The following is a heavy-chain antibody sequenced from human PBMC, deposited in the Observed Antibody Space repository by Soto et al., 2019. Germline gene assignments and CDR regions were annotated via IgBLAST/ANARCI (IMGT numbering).Heavy chain of an antibody. J-gene: IGHJ3*01. CDR1: GFNFRNFN. V-gene: IGHV3-21*06. Sequence: GSRLVSCGVPGFNFRNFNMIWVRQAPGKGLEWVSSVSGSSSYIYYADSVKGRFTVSRDNANNLVFLQMNGLRPEDTAMYYCARDLRGHYGPWGQGTMVTV. CDR2: VSGSSSYI. CDR3: ARDLRGHYGP. D-gene: IGHD4-17*01.